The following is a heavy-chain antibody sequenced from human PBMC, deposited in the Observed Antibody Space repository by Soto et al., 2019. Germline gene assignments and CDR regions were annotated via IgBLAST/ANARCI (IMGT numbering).Heavy chain of an antibody. CDR2: INSYNGYT. V-gene: IGHV1-18*01. CDR1: GYTFTRYG. Sequence: GASVKVSCKASGYTFTRYGISWVRQAPGQGLEWMGWINSYNGYTNYAQKFQGRVTMTTDTSTSTAYMELRSLRSDDTAVYYCAIEALRWFGELLQRTHGMDVWGQGTTVTVSS. J-gene: IGHJ6*02. D-gene: IGHD3-10*01. CDR3: AIEALRWFGELLQRTHGMDV.